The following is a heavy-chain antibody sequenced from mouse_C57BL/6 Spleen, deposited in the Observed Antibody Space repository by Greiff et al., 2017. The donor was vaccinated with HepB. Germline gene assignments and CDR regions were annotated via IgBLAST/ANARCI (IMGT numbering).Heavy chain of an antibody. CDR3: ARRGTTEPWFAY. V-gene: IGHV1-64*01. D-gene: IGHD1-1*01. CDR2: IHPNSGST. Sequence: QVQLQQSGAELVKPGASVKLSCKASGYTFTSYWMHWVKQRPGQGLEWIGMIHPNSGSTNYNEKFKSKATLTVDKSSSTAYMQLSSLTSEDSAVYYCARRGTTEPWFAYWGQGTLVTVSA. J-gene: IGHJ3*01. CDR1: GYTFTSYW.